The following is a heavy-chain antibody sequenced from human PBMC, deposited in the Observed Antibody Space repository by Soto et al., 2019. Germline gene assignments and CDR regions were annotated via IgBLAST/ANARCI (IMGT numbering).Heavy chain of an antibody. D-gene: IGHD4-17*01. CDR2: IYYSGST. CDR3: ARDYGGNPPFDY. V-gene: IGHV4-39*01. Sequence: TSETLSLTCTVSGGSISSSSYYWGWIRQPPGKGLEWIGSIYYSGSTYYNPSLKSRVTISVDTSKNQFSLKLSSVTAADTAVYYCARDYGGNPPFDYWGQGTLVTVSS. CDR1: GGSISSSSYY. J-gene: IGHJ4*02.